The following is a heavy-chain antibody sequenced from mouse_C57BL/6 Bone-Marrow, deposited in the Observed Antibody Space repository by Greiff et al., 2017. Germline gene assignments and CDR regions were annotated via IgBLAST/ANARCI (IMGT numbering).Heavy chain of an antibody. CDR1: GYTFTSYW. Sequence: QVQLQQPGAELVKPGASVKLSCKASGYTFTSYWMHWVKQRPGQGLEWIGMIHPNSGSTNYNEKFKGKATLTVDKSSSTAYMQLSSLTSEDSAVYYCARCGNLGRLDYWGQGTTLTVSS. CDR3: ARCGNLGRLDY. CDR2: IHPNSGST. J-gene: IGHJ2*01. D-gene: IGHD4-1*01. V-gene: IGHV1-64*01.